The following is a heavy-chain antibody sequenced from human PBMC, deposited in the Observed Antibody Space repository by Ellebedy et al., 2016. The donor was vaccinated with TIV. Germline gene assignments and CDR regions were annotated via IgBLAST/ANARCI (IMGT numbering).Heavy chain of an antibody. D-gene: IGHD3-9*01. CDR2: VSIDGDKK. V-gene: IGHV3-30*02. J-gene: IGHJ4*02. CDR3: AKEGYYDILTPDY. Sequence: GGSLRLSCAASGFIFSSYGMHWVRQIPGKGLEWVAFVSIDGDKKYYVDSVKGRFIISRDNSKDTLYLQMNSLRAEDTAVYYCAKEGYYDILTPDYWGQGTLVTVSS. CDR1: GFIFSSYG.